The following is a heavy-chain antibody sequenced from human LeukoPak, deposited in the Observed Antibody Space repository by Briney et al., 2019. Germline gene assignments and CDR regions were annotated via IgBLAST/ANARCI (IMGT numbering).Heavy chain of an antibody. CDR2: ISWNSGSI. Sequence: GGSLRLSCAASGFTFDDYAMHWVRQAPGKGLEWVSGISWNSGSIGYADSVKGRFTISRDNAKNSLYLQMNSLRAEDTAFYYCAKATVTTVSGGYFDYWGQGTLVTVSS. V-gene: IGHV3-9*01. CDR1: GFTFDDYA. J-gene: IGHJ4*02. D-gene: IGHD4-11*01. CDR3: AKATVTTVSGGYFDY.